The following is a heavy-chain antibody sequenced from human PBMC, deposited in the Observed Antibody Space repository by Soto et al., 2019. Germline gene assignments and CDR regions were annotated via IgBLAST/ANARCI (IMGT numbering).Heavy chain of an antibody. D-gene: IGHD3-10*01. CDR1: GFTFSTYT. CDR3: ASETMEIFDY. CDR2: ISYDGSNK. V-gene: IGHV3-30-3*01. J-gene: IGHJ4*02. Sequence: PGGSPRLSCAASGFTFSTYTMHWVRQAPGKGLEWVAVISYDGSNKYYADSVKGRFTISRDNSKNTLCLQMSSLRAEDTAVYYCASETMEIFDYWGQGTLVTSPQ.